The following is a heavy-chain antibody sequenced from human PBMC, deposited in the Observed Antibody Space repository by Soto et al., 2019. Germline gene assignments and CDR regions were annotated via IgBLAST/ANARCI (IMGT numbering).Heavy chain of an antibody. CDR2: IIPILGIA. CDR3: ARAGGYCTNGVCYLDY. D-gene: IGHD2-8*01. Sequence: QVQLVQSGAEVKKPGSSVKVSCKASGGTFSSYTISWVLQAPGQGLEWMGRIIPILGIANYAQKFQGRVTITADKSTRTAYMELSSLRSEDTAVYYCARAGGYCTNGVCYLDYWGQGTLVTVSS. V-gene: IGHV1-69*02. J-gene: IGHJ4*02. CDR1: GGTFSSYT.